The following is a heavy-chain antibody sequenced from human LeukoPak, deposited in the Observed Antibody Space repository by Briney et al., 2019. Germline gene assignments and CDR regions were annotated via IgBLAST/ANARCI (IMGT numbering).Heavy chain of an antibody. D-gene: IGHD3-10*01. Sequence: PGGSLRLSCTTSGFTFTNAWMSWVRQAPGKGLEWVGRIRSKTDGGTTDYAAPVKGRFTISRDDSKDTVFLQMNSLKTEDTALYYRTTAGSGSWVDCWGQGTLVTVSS. V-gene: IGHV3-15*01. CDR1: GFTFTNAW. J-gene: IGHJ4*02. CDR2: IRSKTDGGTT. CDR3: TTAGSGSWVDC.